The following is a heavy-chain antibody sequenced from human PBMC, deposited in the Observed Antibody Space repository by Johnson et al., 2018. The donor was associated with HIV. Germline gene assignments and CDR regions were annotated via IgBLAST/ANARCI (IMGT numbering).Heavy chain of an antibody. J-gene: IGHJ3*02. CDR1: GFTFSDYY. CDR3: ARDSSTTDVAFDI. V-gene: IGHV3-11*04. Sequence: QMQLVESGGGLVQPGGSLRLSCAASGFTFSDYYMSWIRQAPGKGLEWVSYISSSGSTIYYADSVKGRFTISRDNAKNSLYLQMNSLRGEDTAVYYCARDSSTTDVAFDIWGQGTMVTVSS. CDR2: ISSSGSTI. D-gene: IGHD1-14*01.